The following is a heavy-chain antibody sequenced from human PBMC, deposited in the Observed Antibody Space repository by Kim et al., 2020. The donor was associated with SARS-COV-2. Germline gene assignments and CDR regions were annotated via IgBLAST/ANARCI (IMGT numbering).Heavy chain of an antibody. D-gene: IGHD3-10*01. J-gene: IGHJ6*02. CDR1: GFTFSSYW. V-gene: IGHV3-7*03. CDR3: ARVAPITMVRGVIPYYYYGMDV. CDR2: IKQDGSEK. Sequence: GGSLRLSCAASGFTFSSYWMSWVRQAPGKGLEWVANIKQDGSEKYYVDSVKGRFTISRDSAKNSLYLQMNSLRAEDTAVYYCARVAPITMVRGVIPYYYYGMDVWGQGTTVTVSS.